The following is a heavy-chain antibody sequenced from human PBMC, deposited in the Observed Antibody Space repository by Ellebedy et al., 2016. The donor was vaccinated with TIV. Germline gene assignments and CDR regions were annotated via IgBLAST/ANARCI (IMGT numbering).Heavy chain of an antibody. J-gene: IGHJ5*01. Sequence: GESLKISCATSGFIFRNYGMHWIRQAPGKGLEWVAIIWYDGSRKYYADSVMGRFAISRDDSISTLFLHMKSLRADDTAVYYCATSIPGTGVGDSWGQGTLVTVSS. D-gene: IGHD3/OR15-3a*01. CDR2: IWYDGSRK. V-gene: IGHV3-33*01. CDR3: ATSIPGTGVGDS. CDR1: GFIFRNYG.